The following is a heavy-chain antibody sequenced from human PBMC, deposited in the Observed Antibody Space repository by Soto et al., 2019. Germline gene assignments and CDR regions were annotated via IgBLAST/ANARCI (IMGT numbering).Heavy chain of an antibody. CDR3: AAEWDQRSYFDYYYGMDV. CDR2: IVVGSGNT. Sequence: SVKVSCKASGFTFTSSAMQWVRQARVQRLEWIGWIVVGSGNTNYAQKFQERVTITRDMSTSTAYMELSSLRSEDTAVYYCAAEWDQRSYFDYYYGMDVWGQGTTVTVSS. J-gene: IGHJ6*02. V-gene: IGHV1-58*02. D-gene: IGHD1-26*01. CDR1: GFTFTSSA.